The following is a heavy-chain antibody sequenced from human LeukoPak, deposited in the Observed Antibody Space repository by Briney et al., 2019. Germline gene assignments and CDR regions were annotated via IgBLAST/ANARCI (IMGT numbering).Heavy chain of an antibody. J-gene: IGHJ4*02. V-gene: IGHV4-4*07. CDR2: ISNRGST. D-gene: IGHD3-22*01. CDR1: GGSISNYY. Sequence: SETLSLTCTVSGGSISNYYWSWIRQHAGKGREWIGRISNRGSTNYNPSHTSRVTMSVDTSKNQFSLKLSSVTAADTAVYFCARTPIYYDDNDGYYSWGQGTLVTVSS. CDR3: ARTPIYYDDNDGYYS.